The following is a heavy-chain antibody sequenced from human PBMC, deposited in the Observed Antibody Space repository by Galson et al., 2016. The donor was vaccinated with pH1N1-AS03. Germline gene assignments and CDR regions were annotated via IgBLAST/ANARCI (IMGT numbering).Heavy chain of an antibody. J-gene: IGHJ4*02. CDR1: GYSISSGYY. D-gene: IGHD3-3*01. Sequence: ETLSLPCAVSGYSISSGYYWGWIRQPPGKGLEWIGSIYHSGSTYYNPSLMSRVTISVDTSKNRFSLKVTSVTAADTAVYYCARVGKYFDFWSGYSDFDYWGQGTLVTVSS. CDR3: ARVGKYFDFWSGYSDFDY. V-gene: IGHV4-38-2*01. CDR2: IYHSGST.